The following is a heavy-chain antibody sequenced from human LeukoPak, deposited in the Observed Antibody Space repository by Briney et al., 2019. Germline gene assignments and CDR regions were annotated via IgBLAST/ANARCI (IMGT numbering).Heavy chain of an antibody. V-gene: IGHV1-2*02. Sequence: ASVKVSCKASGYTFTGYYMHWVLQAPGQGLEGMGWINPNSGGTNYAQKFQGRVTMTRDPSISTAYMELSRLRSDDTAVYYCARGYLVVVPAAIGYWGQGTLVTVSS. CDR2: INPNSGGT. D-gene: IGHD2-2*01. CDR1: GYTFTGYY. CDR3: ARGYLVVVPAAIGY. J-gene: IGHJ4*02.